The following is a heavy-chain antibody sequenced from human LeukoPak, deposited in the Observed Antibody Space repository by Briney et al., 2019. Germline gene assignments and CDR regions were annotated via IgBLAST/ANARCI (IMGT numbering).Heavy chain of an antibody. J-gene: IGHJ6*04. CDR1: GFTFSSYS. CDR3: ARVGYCSGGSCYGYGMDV. CDR2: ISSSSSYI. D-gene: IGHD2-15*01. Sequence: PGGSLRLSCAASGFTFSSYSINWVRQAPGKGLEWVSSISSSSSYIYYADSVKGRFTISRDNAKNSLYLQMNSLRAEDTAVYYCARVGYCSGGSCYGYGMDVWGKGTTVTVSS. V-gene: IGHV3-21*01.